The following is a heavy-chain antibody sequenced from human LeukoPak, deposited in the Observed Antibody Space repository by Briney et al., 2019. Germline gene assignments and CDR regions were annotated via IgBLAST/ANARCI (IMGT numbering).Heavy chain of an antibody. Sequence: SETLSLTCAVYGGSFSGYYRSWIRQPPGKGLEWIGEINHSGSTNYNPSLKSRVTISVDTSKNQFSLKLSSVTAADTAVYYCARSERGVRGVTIKFYYWGQGTLVTVSS. D-gene: IGHD3-10*01. CDR3: ARSERGVRGVTIKFYY. CDR1: GGSFSGYY. J-gene: IGHJ4*02. CDR2: INHSGST. V-gene: IGHV4-34*01.